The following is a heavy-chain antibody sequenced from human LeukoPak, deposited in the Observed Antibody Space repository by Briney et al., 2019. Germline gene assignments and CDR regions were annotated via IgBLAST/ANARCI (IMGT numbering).Heavy chain of an antibody. Sequence: SQTLSLTCAVSGGSISSGGYSWSWIRQPPGKGLEWIGYIYHSGSTYYNPSLKSRVTISVDRSKNQFSLKLSSVTAADTAVYYCASLYYYDSSGYRETFVYYWGQGTLVTVSS. CDR1: GGSISSGGYS. D-gene: IGHD3-22*01. V-gene: IGHV4-30-2*01. CDR3: ASLYYYDSSGYRETFVYY. J-gene: IGHJ4*02. CDR2: IYHSGST.